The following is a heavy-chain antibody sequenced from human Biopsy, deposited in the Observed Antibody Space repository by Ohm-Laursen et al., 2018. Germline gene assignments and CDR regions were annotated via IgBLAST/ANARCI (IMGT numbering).Heavy chain of an antibody. V-gene: IGHV3-23*01. D-gene: IGHD1-26*01. Sequence: SLRLSCTASGFTFSNYAMSWVRQAPGKGLEWLSTISGSGATPYYADSVKGRFTISRDNSKNTLYLQMNSLRAEDTAVYYCARSNLREWELHNAFDIWGQGTMVTVSS. J-gene: IGHJ3*02. CDR2: ISGSGATP. CDR3: ARSNLREWELHNAFDI. CDR1: GFTFSNYA.